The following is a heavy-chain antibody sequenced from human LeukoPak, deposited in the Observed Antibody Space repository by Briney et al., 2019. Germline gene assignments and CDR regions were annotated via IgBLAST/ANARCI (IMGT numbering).Heavy chain of an antibody. CDR3: ARWGSKLDY. CDR1: GGSISSYY. D-gene: IGHD3-10*01. CDR2: IYYSGST. Sequence: SETLSLTCTVSGGSISSYYWSWLRQPPGKGLEWIGYIYYSGSTNYNPSLKSRVTISVDTSKNQFSLKLSSVTAADTAVYYCARWGSKLDYWGQGTLVTVSS. J-gene: IGHJ4*02. V-gene: IGHV4-59*01.